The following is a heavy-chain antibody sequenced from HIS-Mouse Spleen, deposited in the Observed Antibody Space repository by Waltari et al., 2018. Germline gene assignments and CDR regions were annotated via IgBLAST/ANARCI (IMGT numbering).Heavy chain of an antibody. CDR1: GGSISSSRYS. V-gene: IGHV4-39*07. Sequence: QLQLQESGPGPVKPSETLSLTCTVSGGSISSSRYSWVWIRQPPGKGLEWIGSIYYSGSTYYNPSLKSRVTISVDTSKNQFSLKLSSVTAADTAVYYCAREIPYSSSWYDWYFDLWGRGTLVTVSS. J-gene: IGHJ2*01. CDR2: IYYSGST. CDR3: AREIPYSSSWYDWYFDL. D-gene: IGHD6-13*01.